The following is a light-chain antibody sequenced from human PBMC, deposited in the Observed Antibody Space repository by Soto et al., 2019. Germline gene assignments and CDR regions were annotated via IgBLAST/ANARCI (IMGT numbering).Light chain of an antibody. J-gene: IGLJ3*02. CDR3: SSYTSSSTHWV. Sequence: QSVLTQPASVSGSPGQSITISCTGTSSDVGGYNYVSWYQQHPGTAPKLIIYEVSNRPSGVSNRFSGSKSGNTASLTISGLQAEDEADYYCSSYTSSSTHWVFGGGTKLTVL. CDR2: EVS. CDR1: SSDVGGYNY. V-gene: IGLV2-14*01.